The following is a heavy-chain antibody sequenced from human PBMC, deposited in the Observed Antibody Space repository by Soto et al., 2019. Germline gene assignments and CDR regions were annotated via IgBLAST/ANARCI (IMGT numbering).Heavy chain of an antibody. CDR3: AIGSYGCFDY. D-gene: IGHD4-17*01. V-gene: IGHV4-31*03. CDR1: GGSISSGGYY. CDR2: IYYSGST. Sequence: QVQLQESGPGLVKPSQTLSLTCTVSGGSISSGGYYWSWIRQHPGKGLEWIGYIYYSGSTYYNPSRRSRVTTSVDTSKHQSPLQLRLLPAADTAVHYCAIGSYGCFDYWGQGTLVTVSS. J-gene: IGHJ4*02.